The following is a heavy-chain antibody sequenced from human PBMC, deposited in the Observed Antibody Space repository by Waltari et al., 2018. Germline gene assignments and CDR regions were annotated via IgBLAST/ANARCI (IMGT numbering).Heavy chain of an antibody. Sequence: EVQLVESGGGLVQPGGSLRLHFGASGFTFSGYWMGWVRQTPGKGLQWVANINYDGSQKYYVDSVKGRFTISRDNAKNSVYLQMNSLRVEDTAVYYCAKSRGFEYWGQGALITVSS. CDR1: GFTFSGYW. V-gene: IGHV3-7*01. J-gene: IGHJ4*02. CDR3: AKSRGFEY. CDR2: INYDGSQK. D-gene: IGHD2-2*01.